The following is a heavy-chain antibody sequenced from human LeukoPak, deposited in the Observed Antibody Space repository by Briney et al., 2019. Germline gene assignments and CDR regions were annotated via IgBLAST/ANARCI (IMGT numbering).Heavy chain of an antibody. CDR3: AKDWTYYYDSSGYLGGT. CDR2: VNDNSKYM. D-gene: IGHD3-22*01. Sequence: GGSLRLSCAASGFTFGDYAMHWVRQVPGKGLEWISGVNDNSKYMWYADSVKGRFTISRDNSKNTLYLQMNSLRAEDTAVYYCAKDWTYYYDSSGYLGGTWGQGTLVTVSS. CDR1: GFTFGDYA. J-gene: IGHJ4*02. V-gene: IGHV3-9*01.